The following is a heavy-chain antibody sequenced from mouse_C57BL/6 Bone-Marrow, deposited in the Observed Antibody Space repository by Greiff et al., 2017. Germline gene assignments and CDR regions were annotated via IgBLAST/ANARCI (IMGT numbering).Heavy chain of an antibody. CDR1: GYTFTSYG. V-gene: IGHV1-81*01. D-gene: IGHD1-1*01. CDR2: IYPRSGNT. J-gene: IGHJ4*01. Sequence: QVQLQQSGAELARPGASVKLSCKASGYTFTSYGISWVKQRPGQGLEWIGEIYPRSGNTYYNEKFKGKATLTADKSSSTAYMELRSLTSEDSAVYFCARRGIYYYGSSRLYYAMDYWGQGTSVTVSS. CDR3: ARRGIYYYGSSRLYYAMDY.